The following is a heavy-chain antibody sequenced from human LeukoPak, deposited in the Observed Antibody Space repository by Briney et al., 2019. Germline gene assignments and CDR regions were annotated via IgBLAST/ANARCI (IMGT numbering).Heavy chain of an antibody. CDR2: ISYDGSNK. V-gene: IGHV3-30*04. Sequence: PGGSLRLFCAASGFTFSSYAMHWVRQAPGKGLEWVAVISYDGSNKYYADSVKGRFTISRDNSKNTLYLQMNSLRAEDTAVYYCARDIQDAFDIWGQGTMVTVSS. CDR3: ARDIQDAFDI. J-gene: IGHJ3*02. CDR1: GFTFSSYA. D-gene: IGHD2-21*01.